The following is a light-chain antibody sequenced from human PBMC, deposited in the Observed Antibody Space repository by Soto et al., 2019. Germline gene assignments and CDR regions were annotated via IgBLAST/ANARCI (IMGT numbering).Light chain of an antibody. Sequence: DIQMTQSSSTLSASVGDRVTITCRASQSISIWLAWYQQKPGKAPKILIYKASTLKSGVPSRFSGSGSGTEFTLTISSLQPDDFATYYCQHYNSYSEAFGQGTKVELK. J-gene: IGKJ1*01. V-gene: IGKV1-5*03. CDR1: QSISIW. CDR2: KAS. CDR3: QHYNSYSEA.